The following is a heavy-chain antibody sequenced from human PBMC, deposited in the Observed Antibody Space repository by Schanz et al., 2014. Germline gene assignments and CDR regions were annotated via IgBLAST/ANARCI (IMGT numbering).Heavy chain of an antibody. CDR3: ARGNTIFGEVILGWLDP. J-gene: IGHJ5*02. CDR2: IIPNLGSA. D-gene: IGHD3-3*01. Sequence: QVQLVQSGAEVKKPGSSVTVSCKASGDTLSSYGISWVRQAPGQGLEWMGRIIPNLGSANYAQKFQGRVTITADKSTSTVYMELSSLRSEDTAIYYCARGNTIFGEVILGWLDPWGQGTLVTVSS. V-gene: IGHV1-69*04. CDR1: GDTLSSYG.